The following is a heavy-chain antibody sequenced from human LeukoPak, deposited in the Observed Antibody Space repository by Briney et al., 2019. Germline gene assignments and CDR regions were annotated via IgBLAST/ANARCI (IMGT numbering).Heavy chain of an antibody. V-gene: IGHV1-18*01. Sequence: GASVKVSCKASGYTFTSYGISWVRQAPGQGIEWMGWISAYNGNTNYAQKLQGRVTMTTGTSTSTAYMELRSLRSDDTAVYYCARFIPVRCSLDPWGQGTLVTVSS. J-gene: IGHJ5*02. D-gene: IGHD3-3*01. CDR2: ISAYNGNT. CDR3: ARFIPVRCSLDP. CDR1: GYTFTSYG.